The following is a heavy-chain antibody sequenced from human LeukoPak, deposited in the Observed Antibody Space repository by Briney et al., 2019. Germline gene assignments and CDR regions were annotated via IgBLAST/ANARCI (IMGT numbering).Heavy chain of an antibody. D-gene: IGHD2-15*01. CDR3: AGYYCSSGTCRKYLDY. CDR1: GFTFSSYA. J-gene: IGHJ4*02. CDR2: ISAAGGTT. V-gene: IGHV3-23*01. Sequence: PGRSLRLSCAASGFTFSSYAMSWVRQAPGKGLEWVSTISAAGGTTYYADSVKGRFTISRDNSKNTLFLQMSSLRAEDTAVYYCAGYYCSSGTCRKYLDYWGQGTLVTVSS.